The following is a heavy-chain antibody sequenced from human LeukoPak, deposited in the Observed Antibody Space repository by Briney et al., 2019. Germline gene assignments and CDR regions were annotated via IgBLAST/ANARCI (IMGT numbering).Heavy chain of an antibody. Sequence: GGSLRLSCAASGFTFSTYAMSWVRQATGKGLEWVSFISGRGGTTYNADSVEGRFTISRDNSKNTLYLQMNSLRADDTAIYYCARDLVDYGDYAERGGNWFDPWGQGTLVTVST. D-gene: IGHD4-17*01. CDR2: ISGRGGTT. CDR1: GFTFSTYA. V-gene: IGHV3-23*01. CDR3: ARDLVDYGDYAERGGNWFDP. J-gene: IGHJ5*02.